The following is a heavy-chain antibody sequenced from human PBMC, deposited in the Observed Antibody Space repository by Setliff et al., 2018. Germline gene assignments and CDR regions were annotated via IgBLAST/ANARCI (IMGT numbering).Heavy chain of an antibody. CDR3: ARYPRRGNGWYPYYVDV. CDR2: IYHSGTT. CDR1: GYSISSGFY. Sequence: PSETLSLTCAVSGYSISSGFYWGWIRQPPGKGLEWIGSIYHSGTTYYNPSLKSRVTILVDTSKNQFSLKMTSVTAADSAVYFCARYPRRGNGWYPYYVDVWGKGTTVTVSS. D-gene: IGHD6-19*01. V-gene: IGHV4-38-2*01. J-gene: IGHJ6*03.